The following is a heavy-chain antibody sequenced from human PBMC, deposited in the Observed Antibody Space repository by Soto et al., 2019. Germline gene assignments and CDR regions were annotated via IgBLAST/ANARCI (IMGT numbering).Heavy chain of an antibody. CDR1: GDSVSSNMAF. Sequence: PSXTLSLTCAISGDSVSSNMAFWNWIRQSPSRGLEWLGRTYFRSKWYNDYAVSVKSRIIINPDTSNNQFSLQLNSVTPEDTAVYFCAKGDNLGPKTGYAFDPWGQGIMVTVSS. CDR3: AKGDNLGPKTGYAFDP. D-gene: IGHD5-12*01. CDR2: TYFRSKWYN. V-gene: IGHV6-1*01. J-gene: IGHJ5*02.